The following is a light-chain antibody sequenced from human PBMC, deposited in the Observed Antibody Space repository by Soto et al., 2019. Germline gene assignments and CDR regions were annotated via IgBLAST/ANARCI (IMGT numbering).Light chain of an antibody. V-gene: IGLV2-14*01. CDR2: EVT. CDR3: CPYTRSDTHLV. CDR1: SSDVGGYNY. Sequence: QSALTQPASVSGSPGQSITISCTGTSSDVGGYNYVSWYQQHPGKAPKLMIYEVTNRPSGVSSRFSGSKSGNTASLTISGPQAEDEADYYCCPYTRSDTHLVFGGGTKVTVL. J-gene: IGLJ3*02.